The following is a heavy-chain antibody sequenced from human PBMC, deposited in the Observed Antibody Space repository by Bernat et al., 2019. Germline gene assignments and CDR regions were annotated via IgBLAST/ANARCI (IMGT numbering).Heavy chain of an antibody. Sequence: QVQLQESGPGLVKPSETLSLTCTVSSDSISSYYWSWIRQPPGDGLEWIGCVACSRNSDYNPSPKSQATISMDTSKNQVSLKLTSVTAADTAVYFCARHRNKGESGPTFDYWGQGTLVTVSS. CDR1: SDSISSYY. J-gene: IGHJ4*02. D-gene: IGHD1-26*01. V-gene: IGHV4-59*08. CDR3: ARHRNKGESGPTFDY. CDR2: VACSRNS.